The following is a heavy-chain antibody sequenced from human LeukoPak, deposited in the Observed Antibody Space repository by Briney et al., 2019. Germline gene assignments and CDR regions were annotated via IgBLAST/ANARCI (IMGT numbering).Heavy chain of an antibody. CDR3: ARVGDYYGSGSYIYYYYGMDV. D-gene: IGHD3-10*01. CDR2: IIPIFGTA. V-gene: IGHV1-69*13. CDR1: GGTFSSYA. J-gene: IGHJ6*02. Sequence: SVKVSCKASGGTFSSYAISWVRQASGQGLEWMGGIIPIFGTANYAQKFQGRVTITADESTSTAYMELSSLRSEDTAVYYCARVGDYYGSGSYIYYYYGMDVWGQGTTVTVSS.